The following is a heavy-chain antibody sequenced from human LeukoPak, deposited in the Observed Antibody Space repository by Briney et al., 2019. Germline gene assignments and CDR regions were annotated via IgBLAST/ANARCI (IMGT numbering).Heavy chain of an antibody. Sequence: SQTLSLTCAISGDSVSSNSAAWNCVRQSPSRGLEWLGRTYYRSKWYNDYAVSVKSRITINPDTSKNQFSLQLNSVTPEDTAVYYCAKGFNRLFDYWGQGTLVTVSS. D-gene: IGHD3-10*01. CDR2: TYYRSKWYN. CDR3: AKGFNRLFDY. V-gene: IGHV6-1*01. J-gene: IGHJ4*02. CDR1: GDSVSSNSAA.